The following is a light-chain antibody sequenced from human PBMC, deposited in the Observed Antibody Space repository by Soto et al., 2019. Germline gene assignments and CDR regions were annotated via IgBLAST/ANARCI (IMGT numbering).Light chain of an antibody. V-gene: IGKV3D-20*02. CDR2: GAS. Sequence: EIVLTQSPGTLSLSPRERATLSCRASQSVSNNYLAWYQHRPGQAPRLLIYGASTRAPGIPDRFSGSGSGTDFTLTISSLEPEDFAVYYCQQRSNWPTFGPGTKVDIK. CDR3: QQRSNWPT. J-gene: IGKJ3*01. CDR1: QSVSNNY.